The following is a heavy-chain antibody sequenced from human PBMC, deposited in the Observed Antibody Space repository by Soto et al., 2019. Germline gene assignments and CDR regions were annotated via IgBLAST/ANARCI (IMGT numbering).Heavy chain of an antibody. CDR2: IIPILGIA. D-gene: IGHD6-19*01. Sequence: QVQLVQSGAEVKKPGSSVKVSCKASGGTFSSYTISWVRQAPGQGLEWMGRIIPILGIANYAQKFQGRVTITADKTTSTAYMELSSLRSEDTAVYYCARDTVAGRGENYWGQGTLVTVSS. CDR3: ARDTVAGRGENY. CDR1: GGTFSSYT. V-gene: IGHV1-69*08. J-gene: IGHJ4*02.